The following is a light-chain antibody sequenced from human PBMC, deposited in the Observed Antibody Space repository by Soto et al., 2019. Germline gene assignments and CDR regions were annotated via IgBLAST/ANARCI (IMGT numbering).Light chain of an antibody. J-gene: IGLJ1*01. Sequence: QSALTQPPSASGSPGQSVAISCTGTSSDVGGYNYVSWYQQHPGKAPKLMIYEVNKRPSGVPDRFSGSKSGNTASLTVSGLQAEDEADYYCSSYAGSSHVFGTGTKLTV. CDR1: SSDVGGYNY. CDR3: SSYAGSSHV. CDR2: EVN. V-gene: IGLV2-8*01.